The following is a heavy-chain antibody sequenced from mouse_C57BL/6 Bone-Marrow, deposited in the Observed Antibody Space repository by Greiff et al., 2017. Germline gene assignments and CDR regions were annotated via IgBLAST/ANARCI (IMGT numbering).Heavy chain of an antibody. J-gene: IGHJ2*01. CDR1: GYSITSGYY. CDR3: AKTAQVHFDY. CDR2: ISYDGSN. Sequence: VQLKESGPGLVKPSQSLSLTCSVTGYSITSGYYWNWIRQFPGNKLEWMGYISYDGSNNYNPSLKNRISITRDTSKNQFFLKLNSVTTEDTATYYCAKTAQVHFDYWGQGTTLTVSS. V-gene: IGHV3-6*01. D-gene: IGHD3-2*02.